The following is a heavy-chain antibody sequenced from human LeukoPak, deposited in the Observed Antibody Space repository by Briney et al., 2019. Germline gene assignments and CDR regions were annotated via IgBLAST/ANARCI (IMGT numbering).Heavy chain of an antibody. CDR3: ARISGYCTNGVCYPPSDP. CDR1: GYTFTTYG. CDR2: ISAYNGNT. Sequence: GASVKVSCKASGYTFTTYGISWVRQAPGQGLEWMGWISAYNGNTNYAQKLQGRVTMTTDTSTSTVYMELRSLRSDDTAVYYCARISGYCTNGVCYPPSDPWGQGTLVTVSS. D-gene: IGHD2-8*01. J-gene: IGHJ5*02. V-gene: IGHV1-18*01.